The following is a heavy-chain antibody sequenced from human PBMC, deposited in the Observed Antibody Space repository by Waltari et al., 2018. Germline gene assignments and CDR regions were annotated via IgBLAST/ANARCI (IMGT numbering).Heavy chain of an antibody. CDR1: GFTFSSYA. V-gene: IGHV3-23*01. Sequence: EMQVLESGGGLVQPGGSLRLSCAASGFTFSSYAMSWVRQAPGKGLEWVSGISGSGGDTYYADSVKGRFTISRDNSKNTLYLQMNSLRAEDTALYYCARDSSGYYYGDYDYYMDVWGKGTTVTISS. CDR3: ARDSSGYYYGDYDYYMDV. CDR2: ISGSGGDT. D-gene: IGHD3-22*01. J-gene: IGHJ6*03.